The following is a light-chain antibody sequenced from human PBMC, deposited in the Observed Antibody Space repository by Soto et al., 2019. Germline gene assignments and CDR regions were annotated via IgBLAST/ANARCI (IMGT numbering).Light chain of an antibody. CDR1: NSNIGNNY. Sequence: QSVLTQPPSVSAAPGQKVTISCSGSNSNIGNNYVSWYQHLPGTAPKLLIYENNKRPSGIPDRFSGSKSGTSATLGITGLQTGDEADYYCGTWDSSLTVGVFGGGTKVTV. J-gene: IGLJ2*01. CDR2: ENN. CDR3: GTWDSSLTVGV. V-gene: IGLV1-51*02.